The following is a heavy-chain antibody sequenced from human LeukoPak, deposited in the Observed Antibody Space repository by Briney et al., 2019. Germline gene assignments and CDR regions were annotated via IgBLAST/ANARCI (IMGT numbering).Heavy chain of an antibody. V-gene: IGHV4-4*02. CDR3: TGYDIPYTFEF. J-gene: IGHJ4*02. CDR1: GDSISRGTW. CDR2: IIHSGNT. Sequence: SETLSLTCAVSGDSISRGTWWTWVRPSPGKGLQWIGDIIHSGNTNYNPSLRSRLTISLDKSRNQFSLKLNSVTAADTAVYYCTGYDIPYTFEFWGQGTLVTVSS. D-gene: IGHD2-2*01.